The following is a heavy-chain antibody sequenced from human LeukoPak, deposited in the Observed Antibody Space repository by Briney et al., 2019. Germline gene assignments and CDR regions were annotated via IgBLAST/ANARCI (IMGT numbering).Heavy chain of an antibody. CDR2: ITSSGGTI. V-gene: IGHV3-48*02. J-gene: IGHJ4*02. Sequence: PGGSLRLSCAASGFTVSSNYMNWVRQAPGKGLEWISYITSSGGTIYYADSVKGRFTISRDNAKNSLYLQMNSLRDEDTAVYYCVRGEAYSTTWFVGDLFDYWGQGALVTVSS. CDR1: GFTVSSNY. D-gene: IGHD6-13*01. CDR3: VRGEAYSTTWFVGDLFDY.